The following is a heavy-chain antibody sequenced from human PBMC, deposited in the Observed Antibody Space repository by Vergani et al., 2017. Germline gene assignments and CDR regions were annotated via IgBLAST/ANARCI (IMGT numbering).Heavy chain of an antibody. CDR3: ARDLARSRFDP. CDR2: ISYSGST. CDR1: GGSVSSGSYY. J-gene: IGHJ5*02. V-gene: IGHV4-61*10. Sequence: QVQLQESGPGLVKPSETLSLTCTVSGGSVSSGSYYWSWIRQPAGKGLEWIGYISYSGSTNYNVTLRSRVTLSVDTSKNKFSLRLSSVTSADTAVYYCARDLARSRFDPWGQGTLVTVSS. D-gene: IGHD6-6*01.